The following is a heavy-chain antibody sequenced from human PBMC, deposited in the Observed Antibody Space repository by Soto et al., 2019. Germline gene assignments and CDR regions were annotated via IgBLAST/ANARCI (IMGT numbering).Heavy chain of an antibody. J-gene: IGHJ6*02. V-gene: IGHV4-61*01. CDR2: IFFTGIT. CDR3: ARDGHGMDV. CDR1: GGSVTTGSYN. Sequence: QVQLQVSGPGLVRPSETLSLTCTVSGGSVTTGSYNWSWIRRPPGKGLEWIGNIFFTGITHYNPSLNNRVTMSVDTSKNQFSLTVTSVTAADTAVYYCARDGHGMDVWGQGTTVTVSS.